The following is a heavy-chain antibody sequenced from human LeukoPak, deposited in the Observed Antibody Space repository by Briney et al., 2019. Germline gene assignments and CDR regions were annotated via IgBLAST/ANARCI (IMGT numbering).Heavy chain of an antibody. V-gene: IGHV1-2*02. D-gene: IGHD6-19*01. CDR3: ARDRGYSSGFGFDP. Sequence: ASVKVSCKASGYTFTGYYMHWVRQAPGQGLEWMGWINPNSGGTNYAQKFQGRVTMTRDTSISTAYMELSRLRSDDTAVYHCARDRGYSSGFGFDPWGQGTLVTVSS. J-gene: IGHJ5*02. CDR1: GYTFTGYY. CDR2: INPNSGGT.